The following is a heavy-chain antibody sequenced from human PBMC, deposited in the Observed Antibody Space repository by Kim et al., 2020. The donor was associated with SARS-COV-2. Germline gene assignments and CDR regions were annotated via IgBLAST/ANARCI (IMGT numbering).Heavy chain of an antibody. CDR2: INPSGGST. V-gene: IGHV1-46*01. Sequence: ASVKVSFKASGYTFTSYYMHWVRQAPGQGLEWMGIINPSGGSTSYAQKFQGRVTMTRDTSTSTVYMELSSLRSEDTAVYYCARDLVPKNIAVAGTLYYFDYWGQGTLVTVSS. CDR3: ARDLVPKNIAVAGTLYYFDY. J-gene: IGHJ4*02. D-gene: IGHD6-19*01. CDR1: GYTFTSYY.